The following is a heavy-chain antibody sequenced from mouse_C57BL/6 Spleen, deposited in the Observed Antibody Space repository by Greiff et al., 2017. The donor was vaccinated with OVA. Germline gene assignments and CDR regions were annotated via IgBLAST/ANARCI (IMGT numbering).Heavy chain of an antibody. Sequence: QVQLKQPGAELVKPGASVKLSCKASGYTFTSYWMQWVKQRPGQGLEWIGEIDPSDSYTNYNQKFKGKATLTVDTSSSTAYMQLSSLTSEDSAVYYCARSIFYYGSSPSWFAYWGQGTLVTVSA. D-gene: IGHD1-1*01. J-gene: IGHJ3*01. CDR3: ARSIFYYGSSPSWFAY. V-gene: IGHV1-50*01. CDR1: GYTFTSYW. CDR2: IDPSDSYT.